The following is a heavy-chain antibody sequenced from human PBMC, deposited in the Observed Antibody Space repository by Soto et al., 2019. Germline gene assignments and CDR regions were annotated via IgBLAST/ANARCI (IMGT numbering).Heavy chain of an antibody. V-gene: IGHV6-1*01. CDR2: TYYRSKWYN. J-gene: IGHJ3*02. D-gene: IGHD1-20*01. CDR3: ARAFTQGYKWNLRSSFDI. CDR1: GDSVSSNSAA. Sequence: SQTLSLTCAISGDSVSSNSAAWNWIRQSPSRGLEWLGRTYYRSKWYNDYSVSVKSRITINPDTSKNQFSMQMNSVTPEDTAVYYCARAFTQGYKWNLRSSFDIWGQGTMVTVSS.